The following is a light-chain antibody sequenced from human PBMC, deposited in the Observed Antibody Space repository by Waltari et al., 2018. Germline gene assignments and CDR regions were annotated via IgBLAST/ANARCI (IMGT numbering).Light chain of an antibody. J-gene: IGLJ3*02. CDR3: SSYTSSSTWV. V-gene: IGLV2-14*01. Sequence: QSALTQPASVSGSPGQSITNSCPGTSSDVGGYNYVSWYQQHPGKATKLMIYEVSNRPSGVSNRFSDSKSGNTASLTISGLQAEDEADYYCSSYTSSSTWVFGGGTKLTVL. CDR1: SSDVGGYNY. CDR2: EVS.